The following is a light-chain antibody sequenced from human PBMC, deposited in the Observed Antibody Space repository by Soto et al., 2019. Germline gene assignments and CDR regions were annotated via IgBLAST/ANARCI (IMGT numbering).Light chain of an antibody. V-gene: IGKV3-15*01. CDR2: GAS. CDR1: QSVGSA. CDR3: QQYKNWPPLT. J-gene: IGKJ4*01. Sequence: EIVMTQSPATLSVSPGETATLSCRASQSVGSAVAWYQHKPGQAPRLLIVGASIRATGVPGRFSGGGSGTEFTLTISSLQSEDFAVYYCQQYKNWPPLTFGGGTTVESK.